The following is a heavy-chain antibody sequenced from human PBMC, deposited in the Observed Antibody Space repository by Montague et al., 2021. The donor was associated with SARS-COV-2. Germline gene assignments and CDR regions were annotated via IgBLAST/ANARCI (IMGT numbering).Heavy chain of an antibody. V-gene: IGHV4-39*07. D-gene: IGHD6-13*01. J-gene: IGHJ6*02. Sequence: SETLSLICNVSGVSISSSSFYWGWIRQPPGNGLEWIGRIYYTESTYYNPSLKSRVTISLDTSKNQFSLKLSSVTAADTAVYYCARVGRQQLVRLSGMDVWGQGTTVTVSS. CDR2: IYYTEST. CDR1: GVSISSSSFY. CDR3: ARVGRQQLVRLSGMDV.